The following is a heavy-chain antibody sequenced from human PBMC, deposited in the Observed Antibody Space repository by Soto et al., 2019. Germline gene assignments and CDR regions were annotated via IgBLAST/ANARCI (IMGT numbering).Heavy chain of an antibody. J-gene: IGHJ4*02. Sequence: EVQLLESGGGLVQPGGSLRLSCAASGFTFSNYAVTWVRQAPGPGLEWVSTISGSGGRTYYADSVKGRFTISRDNSKNPLYLQMNSLRAEDTAVYYCAKDQGSSWYEIDYWGQGNLVTVSS. CDR3: AKDQGSSWYEIDY. D-gene: IGHD6-13*01. V-gene: IGHV3-23*01. CDR2: ISGSGGRT. CDR1: GFTFSNYA.